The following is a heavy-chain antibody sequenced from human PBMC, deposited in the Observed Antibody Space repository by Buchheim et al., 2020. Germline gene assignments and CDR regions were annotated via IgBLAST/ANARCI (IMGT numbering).Heavy chain of an antibody. CDR1: GFTFSSYG. V-gene: IGHV3-30*03. CDR3: ARGGTTLDF. Sequence: QVQLVESGGGVVQPGRSLRLSCAASGFTFSSYGMHWVRQAPGKGLEWVAVISYDGSNKYYADSVKGRFTISRDNSKNTLYLQMNSLRAEDTAVYYCARGGTTLDFWGQGTL. CDR2: ISYDGSNK. J-gene: IGHJ4*02. D-gene: IGHD1-7*01.